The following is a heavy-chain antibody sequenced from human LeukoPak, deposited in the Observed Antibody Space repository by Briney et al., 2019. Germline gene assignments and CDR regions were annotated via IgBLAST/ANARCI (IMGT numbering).Heavy chain of an antibody. CDR1: GYTFTSYD. Sequence: ASVKVSCKASGYTFTSYDINWVRQAPGQGLAWMGWISAYNGNTNYAQKLQGRVTMTTDTSTSTAYMELRSLRSDDTAVYYCARDFWSGYYLGGYYGMDVWGQGTTVTVSS. V-gene: IGHV1-18*01. CDR2: ISAYNGNT. D-gene: IGHD3-3*01. CDR3: ARDFWSGYYLGGYYGMDV. J-gene: IGHJ6*02.